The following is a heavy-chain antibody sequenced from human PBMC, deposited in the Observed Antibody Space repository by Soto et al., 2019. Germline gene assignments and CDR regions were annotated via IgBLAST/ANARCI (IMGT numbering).Heavy chain of an antibody. V-gene: IGHV4-39*01. CDR1: GGSISSSSYY. D-gene: IGHD3-22*01. Sequence: KASETLSLTCTVSGGSISSSSYYWGWIRQPPGKGLEWIGSIYYTGSTYYNPSLKSRVTISVDTSKNQFSLKLSSVTAADTAVYYCARQRRYYYDSSGYPDYWGQGTLVTVSS. CDR3: ARQRRYYYDSSGYPDY. J-gene: IGHJ4*02. CDR2: IYYTGST.